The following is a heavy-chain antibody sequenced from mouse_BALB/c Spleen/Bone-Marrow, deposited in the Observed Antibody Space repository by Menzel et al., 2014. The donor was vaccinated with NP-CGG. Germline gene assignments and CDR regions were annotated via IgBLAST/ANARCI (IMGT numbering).Heavy chain of an antibody. D-gene: IGHD1-2*01. V-gene: IGHV5-12-1*01. CDR3: PLPFLRHFFDY. CDR1: GFAFSSYD. J-gene: IGHJ2*01. Sequence: EVKLMESGGGLVKPGGSLKLSCAASGFAFSSYDMSWVRQTPEKGLEWVAYISSGGGSTYYPDTVKGRFTISRDDAKNTLYLQMSSLKSEDTAFCSSPLPFLRHFFDYWGPGTTLTVSS. CDR2: ISSGGGST.